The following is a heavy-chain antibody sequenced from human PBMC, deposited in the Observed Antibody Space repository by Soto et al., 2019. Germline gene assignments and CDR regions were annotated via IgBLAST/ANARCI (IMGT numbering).Heavy chain of an antibody. D-gene: IGHD4-17*01. CDR1: GYTFTSYG. Sequence: QVQLVQSGAEVKKPGASVKVSCKASGYTFTSYGISWVRQAPGQGLEWMGWISTYNGDTNYAQKFQGRVTLTTDTSTTTVYMELRSLRSDDTAVYYFARHHPTVTTFAYWGQGTLVTVSS. CDR3: ARHHPTVTTFAY. CDR2: ISTYNGDT. J-gene: IGHJ4*02. V-gene: IGHV1-18*01.